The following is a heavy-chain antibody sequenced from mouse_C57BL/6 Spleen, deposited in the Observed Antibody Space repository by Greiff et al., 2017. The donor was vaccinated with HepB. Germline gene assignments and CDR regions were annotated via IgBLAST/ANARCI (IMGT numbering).Heavy chain of an antibody. CDR1: GFTFSDYG. Sequence: EVKLVESGGGLVKPGGSLKLSCAASGFTFSDYGMHWVRQAPEKGLEWVAYISSGSSTIYYADTVKGRFTISSDNAKNTLFLQMTSLRSEDTAMYYCARTYYYGSSYVAYWGQGTLVTVSA. D-gene: IGHD1-1*01. J-gene: IGHJ3*01. V-gene: IGHV5-17*01. CDR2: ISSGSSTI. CDR3: ARTYYYGSSYVAY.